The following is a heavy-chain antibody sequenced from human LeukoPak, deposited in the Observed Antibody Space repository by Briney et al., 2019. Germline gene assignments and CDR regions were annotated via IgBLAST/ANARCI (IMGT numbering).Heavy chain of an antibody. CDR1: GGSISSSNW. J-gene: IGHJ4*02. D-gene: IGHD6-19*01. CDR2: IYHSGST. CDR3: ARVKGQWLAYNYFDY. Sequence: SETLSLTCAVSGGSISSSNWWSWVRQPPGKGLEWIGEIYHSGSTNYNPSLKSRVTISVDKSKNQFSLKLSSVTAADTAVYYRARVKGQWLAYNYFDYWGQGTLVTVSS. V-gene: IGHV4-4*02.